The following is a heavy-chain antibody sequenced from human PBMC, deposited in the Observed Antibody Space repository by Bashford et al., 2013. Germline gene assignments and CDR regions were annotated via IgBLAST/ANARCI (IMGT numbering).Heavy chain of an antibody. J-gene: IGHJ5*02. D-gene: IGHD6-19*01. V-gene: IGHV1-2*02. CDR2: INPKNGGT. Sequence: SVKVSCKASGYTFTDSYVHWVRQAPGQGLEWVGRINPKNGGTDFAQKFQGRVTMTRETSISTAFMELNSLTPDDTAIYYCARDSSRDSGWIRLDPWGQGTLVTVSS. CDR3: ARDSSRDSGWIRLDP. CDR1: GYTFTDSY.